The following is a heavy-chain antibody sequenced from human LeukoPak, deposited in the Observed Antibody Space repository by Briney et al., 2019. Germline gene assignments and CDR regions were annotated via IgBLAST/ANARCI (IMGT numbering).Heavy chain of an antibody. Sequence: PSETLSLTCTVSGGSISSYYWSWIRQSPGKGLEWVGYIYDSGSTKYNPSLKSRVTISVDTSKNQFSLKLRSVTAADTAVYYCARTGDYQLWFFDYWGQGILVTVSS. CDR1: GGSISSYY. J-gene: IGHJ4*02. CDR3: ARTGDYQLWFFDY. CDR2: IYDSGST. D-gene: IGHD4-17*01. V-gene: IGHV4-59*01.